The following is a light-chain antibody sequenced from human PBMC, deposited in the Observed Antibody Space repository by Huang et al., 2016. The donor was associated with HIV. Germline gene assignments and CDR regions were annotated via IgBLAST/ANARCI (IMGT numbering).Light chain of an antibody. CDR1: QSVSSSY. Sequence: EIVLTQSPGTLSLSPGERATLSCRASQSVSSSYLAWYQQKPGQAPRRLIYGASSRATGIPDRFSGSGSRTDFTLTISRLEPEDFAVYYCQQYGSSPGSFGQGTKLEIK. V-gene: IGKV3-20*01. CDR2: GAS. J-gene: IGKJ2*03. CDR3: QQYGSSPGS.